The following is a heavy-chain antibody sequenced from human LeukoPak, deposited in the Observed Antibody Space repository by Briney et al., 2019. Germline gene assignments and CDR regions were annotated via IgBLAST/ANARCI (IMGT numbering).Heavy chain of an antibody. V-gene: IGHV4-59*01. Sequence: SETLSLMCTVSGGSISRYYWSWIRQPPGKGLEWIGYIYYSGSTNYNPSLKSRVAISVDTSKNQFSLKLSSVTAADTAVYYCARVAQWLVRGGHYYGMDVWGQGTTVTVSS. D-gene: IGHD6-19*01. CDR2: IYYSGST. CDR1: GGSISRYY. J-gene: IGHJ6*02. CDR3: ARVAQWLVRGGHYYGMDV.